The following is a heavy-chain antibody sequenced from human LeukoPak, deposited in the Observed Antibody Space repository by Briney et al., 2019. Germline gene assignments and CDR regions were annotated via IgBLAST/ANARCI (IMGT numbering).Heavy chain of an antibody. D-gene: IGHD2-2*01. V-gene: IGHV1-69*13. CDR2: IIPIFGTA. Sequence: ASVKVSCKASGGTFSSYAISWVRQAPGQGLEWMGGIIPIFGTANYAQKFQGRVTITADESTSTAYMELSSLRSEDTAVYYCVRLGSTSPGNWYKLFDQWGQGTLVTVSS. J-gene: IGHJ4*02. CDR3: VRLGSTSPGNWYKLFDQ. CDR1: GGTFSSYA.